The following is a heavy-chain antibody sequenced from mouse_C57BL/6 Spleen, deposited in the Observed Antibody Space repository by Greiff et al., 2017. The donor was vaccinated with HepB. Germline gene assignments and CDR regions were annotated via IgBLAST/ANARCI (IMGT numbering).Heavy chain of an antibody. CDR1: GYTFTSYG. CDR2: IYPRSGNT. D-gene: IGHD1-1*02. CDR3: ARGGYDAMDY. Sequence: VQLQQSGAELARPGASVKLSCKASGYTFTSYGISWVKQRTGQGLEWIGEIYPRSGNTYYNEKFKGKATLTADKSSSTAYLELRSLTSEDSAVYLCARGGYDAMDYWGQGTSVTVSS. J-gene: IGHJ4*01. V-gene: IGHV1-81*01.